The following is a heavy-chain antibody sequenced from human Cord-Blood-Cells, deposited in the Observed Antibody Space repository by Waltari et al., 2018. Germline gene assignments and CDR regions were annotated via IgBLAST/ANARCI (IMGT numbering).Heavy chain of an antibody. CDR2: IIPIFGTA. J-gene: IGHJ6*03. CDR3: ARGSSPTGDYYYYYMDV. Sequence: QVQLVQSGAEVKKPGSSVKVSCKASGGTFSSYAISWARQAPGQGLEWMGGIIPIFGTANYAQKFQGRVTITADESTSTAYMELSSLRSEDTAVYYCARGSSPTGDYYYYYMDVWGKGTTVTVSS. D-gene: IGHD7-27*01. CDR1: GGTFSSYA. V-gene: IGHV1-69*01.